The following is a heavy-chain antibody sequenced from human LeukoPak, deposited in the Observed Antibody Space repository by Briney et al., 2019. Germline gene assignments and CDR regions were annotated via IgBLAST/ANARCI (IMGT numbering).Heavy chain of an antibody. V-gene: IGHV4-59*01. CDR2: IYYSGST. J-gene: IGHJ4*02. Sequence: SETLSLTCAVSGGSISSYYWGWIRQPPGKGLEWIGYIYYSGSTNYNPSLKSRVTISVDTSKNQFSLKLSSVTAADTAVYYCARFGRAVAGRFDYWGQGTLVTVSS. CDR1: GGSISSYY. D-gene: IGHD6-19*01. CDR3: ARFGRAVAGRFDY.